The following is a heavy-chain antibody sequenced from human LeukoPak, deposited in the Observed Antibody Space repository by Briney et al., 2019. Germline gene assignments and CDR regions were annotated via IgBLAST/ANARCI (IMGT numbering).Heavy chain of an antibody. CDR2: IYYSGST. J-gene: IGHJ4*02. D-gene: IGHD5-12*01. CDR3: AGGIVATICDY. V-gene: IGHV4-30-4*02. Sequence: PSETLSLTCTVSGGSISSGDYYWSWIRQPPGKGLEWIGYIYYSGSTYYNPSLKSRVTISVDTSKNQFSLKLSSVTAADTAVYYCAGGIVATICDYWGQGTLVTVSS. CDR1: GGSISSGDYY.